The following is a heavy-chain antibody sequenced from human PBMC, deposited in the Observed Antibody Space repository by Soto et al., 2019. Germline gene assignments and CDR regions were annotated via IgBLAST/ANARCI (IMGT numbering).Heavy chain of an antibody. V-gene: IGHV5-51*01. CDR2: IYPGDSGT. D-gene: IGHD3-10*01. Sequence: LGESLKISCKGSGYSFTSYWIGWVRQMPGKSLEWMGIIYPGDSGTRYSPSFQGQVTISADKSISTAYLQWSSLKASDTAMYYCAGGGVRGVITRTRDYYGMDVWGQGTTVTVSS. CDR1: GYSFTSYW. CDR3: AGGGVRGVITRTRDYYGMDV. J-gene: IGHJ6*02.